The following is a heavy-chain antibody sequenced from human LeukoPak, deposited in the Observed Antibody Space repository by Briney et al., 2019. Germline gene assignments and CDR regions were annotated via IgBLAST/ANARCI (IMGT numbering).Heavy chain of an antibody. V-gene: IGHV3-23*01. CDR3: AKADDRGGYVSQIDY. CDR2: ARGGAGAT. D-gene: IGHD3-22*01. Sequence: PGGSLRLSCVASGFTFSSDAMIWIREAPGMGLEWVSAARGGAGATSYADSVKGRFTISRDNSKNTLYLQMDSLRAEDTAVYYCAKADDRGGYVSQIDYWGQGTLVTVSS. CDR1: GFTFSSDA. J-gene: IGHJ4*02.